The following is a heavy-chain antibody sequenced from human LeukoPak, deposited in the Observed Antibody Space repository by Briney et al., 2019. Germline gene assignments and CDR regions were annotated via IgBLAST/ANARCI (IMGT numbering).Heavy chain of an antibody. D-gene: IGHD1-20*01. CDR2: IYGGGST. Sequence: GGSLRLSCAASGFTVSSNYMSWVRQAPGKGLRWVSVIYGGGSTYYADSVKGRFTISRDDSKNTLYLQMNSLRAEDTAVYYCAPSPVTGTTGDFDYWGQGTLVTVSS. CDR1: GFTVSSNY. V-gene: IGHV3-53*01. J-gene: IGHJ4*02. CDR3: APSPVTGTTGDFDY.